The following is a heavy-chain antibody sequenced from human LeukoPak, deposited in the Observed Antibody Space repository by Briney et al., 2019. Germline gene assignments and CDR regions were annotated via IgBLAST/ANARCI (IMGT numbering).Heavy chain of an antibody. CDR3: ARPIRRWGILTPDFDY. D-gene: IGHD3-9*01. CDR1: GYTFTSYD. Sequence: ASVKVSCKASGYTFTSYDINWVRQATGQGLEWMGWMNPNSGNTGYAQKFQGRVTMTRNTSISTAYMELSRLRSDDTAVYYCARPIRRWGILTPDFDYWGQGTLVTGSS. V-gene: IGHV1-8*01. CDR2: MNPNSGNT. J-gene: IGHJ4*02.